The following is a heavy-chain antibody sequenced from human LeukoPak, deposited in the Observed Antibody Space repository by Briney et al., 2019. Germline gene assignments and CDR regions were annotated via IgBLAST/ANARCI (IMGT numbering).Heavy chain of an antibody. CDR2: IYYSGST. V-gene: IGHV4-31*03. J-gene: IGHJ2*01. D-gene: IGHD3-3*01. Sequence: SQTLSLTCTVSGGSISSGGYYWSWIRQHPGKGLECIGYIYYSGSTYYNPSLKSRVTISVDTSKNQFSLKLSSVTAADTAVYYCARAPVMGDFWSGRDWYFDLWGRGTLVTVSS. CDR3: ARAPVMGDFWSGRDWYFDL. CDR1: GGSISSGGYY.